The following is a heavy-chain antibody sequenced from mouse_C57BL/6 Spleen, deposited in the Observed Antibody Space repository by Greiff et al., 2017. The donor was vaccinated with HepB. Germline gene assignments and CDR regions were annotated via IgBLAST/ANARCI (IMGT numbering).Heavy chain of an antibody. J-gene: IGHJ2*01. CDR2: IYPGDGDT. CDR3: ASSRITTVVAFDY. D-gene: IGHD1-1*01. V-gene: IGHV1-80*01. CDR1: GYAFSSYW. Sequence: VQLQQSGAELVKPGASVKISCKASGYAFSSYWMNWVKQRPGKGLEWIGQIYPGDGDTNYNGKFKGKATLTADKSSSTAYMQLSSLTSEDSAVYFCASSRITTVVAFDYWGQGTTLTVSS.